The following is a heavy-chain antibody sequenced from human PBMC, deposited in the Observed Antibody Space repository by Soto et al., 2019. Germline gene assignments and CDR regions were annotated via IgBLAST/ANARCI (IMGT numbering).Heavy chain of an antibody. Sequence: GGSLRLSCAASGFTFSSYEMNWVRQAPGKGLEWVSYISSSGSTIYYADSVKGRFTISRDNAKNSLYLQMNSLRAEDTAVYYCARDGRSSSHQPYYYYYYGMDVWGQGTTVTV. D-gene: IGHD6-6*01. CDR3: ARDGRSSSHQPYYYYYYGMDV. CDR2: ISSSGSTI. V-gene: IGHV3-48*03. J-gene: IGHJ6*02. CDR1: GFTFSSYE.